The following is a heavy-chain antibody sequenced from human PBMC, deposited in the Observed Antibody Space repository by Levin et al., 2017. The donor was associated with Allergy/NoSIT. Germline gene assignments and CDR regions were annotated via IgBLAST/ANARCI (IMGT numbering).Heavy chain of an antibody. CDR3: ARGRAAETDAFDI. D-gene: IGHD6-13*01. Sequence: GESLKISCKASGYIFTNFYIHWVRQAPGQGLEWMGIINPSGGSTSYTQKFQGRVTMTRDTSTSTVYMELSNLRSEDTAVYYCARGRAAETDAFDIWGQGTMVIVSS. V-gene: IGHV1-46*01. CDR1: GYIFTNFY. CDR2: INPSGGST. J-gene: IGHJ3*02.